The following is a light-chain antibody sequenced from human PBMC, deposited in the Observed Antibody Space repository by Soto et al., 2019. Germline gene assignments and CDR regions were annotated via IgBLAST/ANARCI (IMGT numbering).Light chain of an antibody. J-gene: IGKJ1*01. Sequence: EIVLTQSPGTLSLSPGERATLSCRASQSVTSNYLAWYQQKPGQAPKLLIYGASIRATGIPDRFSGSVSGTDFSLTINRLEPEDFAVYFCQHYVNSPLTFGQGTKVEVK. V-gene: IGKV3-20*01. CDR1: QSVTSNY. CDR2: GAS. CDR3: QHYVNSPLT.